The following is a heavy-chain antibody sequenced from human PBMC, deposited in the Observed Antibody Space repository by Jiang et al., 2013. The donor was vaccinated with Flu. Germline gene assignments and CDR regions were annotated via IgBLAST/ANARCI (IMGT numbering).Heavy chain of an antibody. D-gene: IGHD3-16*01. CDR1: GFIFSEFG. J-gene: IGHJ5*02. V-gene: IGHV3-30*18. CDR3: AKDAGAAWGPDWFDP. CDR2: ISYDGNNK. Sequence: QLLESGGGVVPPGRSLRLSCAASGFIFSEFGMHWVRQAPGKGPEWVALISYDGNNKYYGDSVKGRFTISRDNSKNTLYLQMTSLRSDDTAVYYCAKDAGAAWGPDWFDPWGQGTLVTVSS.